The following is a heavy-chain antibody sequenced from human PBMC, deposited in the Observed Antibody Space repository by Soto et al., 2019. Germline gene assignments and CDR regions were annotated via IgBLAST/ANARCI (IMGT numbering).Heavy chain of an antibody. Sequence: GGSLRLSCAASGFTFSSYAMHWVRQAPGKGLEWVAVISYDGSNKYYADSVKGRFTISRGNSKNTLYLQMNSLRAEDTAVYYCARGSGSQLGYWGQGTLVTVSS. CDR1: GFTFSSYA. D-gene: IGHD1-26*01. CDR3: ARGSGSQLGY. J-gene: IGHJ4*02. CDR2: ISYDGSNK. V-gene: IGHV3-30-3*01.